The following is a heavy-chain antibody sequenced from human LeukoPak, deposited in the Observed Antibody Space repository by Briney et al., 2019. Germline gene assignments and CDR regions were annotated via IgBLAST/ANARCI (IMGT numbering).Heavy chain of an antibody. CDR2: ISGSGGST. CDR3: AKPYDYYDSSGYYLPFDY. J-gene: IGHJ4*02. V-gene: IGHV3-23*01. Sequence: GGSLRLSCAASGFTFSSYAMSWVRQAPGKGLEWVSAISGSGGSTYYADSVKGRFTISRDNSKNTLYLQMNSLRAEDTAVYYCAKPYDYYDSSGYYLPFDYWGQGTLVTVSS. CDR1: GFTFSSYA. D-gene: IGHD3-22*01.